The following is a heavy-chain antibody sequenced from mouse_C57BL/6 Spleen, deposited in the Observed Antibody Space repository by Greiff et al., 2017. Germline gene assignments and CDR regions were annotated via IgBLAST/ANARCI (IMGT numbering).Heavy chain of an antibody. V-gene: IGHV1-52*01. D-gene: IGHD2-5*01. J-gene: IGHJ3*01. Sequence: QVQLKQPGAELVRPGSSVKLSCKASGYTFTSYWMHWVKQRPIQGLEWIGNIDPSDSETHYNQKFKDKATLTVDKSSSTAYMQLSSLTSEDSAVYYCATYYSNSFAYWGQGTLVTVSA. CDR1: GYTFTSYW. CDR2: IDPSDSET. CDR3: ATYYSNSFAY.